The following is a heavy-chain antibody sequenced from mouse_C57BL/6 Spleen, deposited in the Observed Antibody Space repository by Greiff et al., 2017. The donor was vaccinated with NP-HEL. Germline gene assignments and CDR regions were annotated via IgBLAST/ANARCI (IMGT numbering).Heavy chain of an antibody. D-gene: IGHD1-1*01. CDR1: GYTFTSYW. CDR2: IDPSDSYT. Sequence: QVQLQQPGAELVMPGASVKLSCKASGYTFTSYWMHWVKQRPGQGLEWIGEIDPSDSYTNYNQKFKGKSTLTVDKSSSTAYMQLSSLTSEDSAVYYCARRDYCDSLDYWGQGTTLTVSS. J-gene: IGHJ2*01. V-gene: IGHV1-69*01. CDR3: ARRDYCDSLDY.